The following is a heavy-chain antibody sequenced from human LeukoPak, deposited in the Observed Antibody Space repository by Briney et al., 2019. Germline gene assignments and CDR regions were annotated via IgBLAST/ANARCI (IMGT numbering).Heavy chain of an antibody. J-gene: IGHJ4*02. Sequence: GGSLRRSCAASGFTVSSAYMTWVRQASGKGLEWVSVIYIGGSTYYADSVKGRFTISRDNSRNTLYLQMNSLRTEDTAVYYCARGGYGSATYYNNFDYWGQGTLVTVSS. V-gene: IGHV3-53*01. CDR1: GFTVSSAY. CDR2: IYIGGST. D-gene: IGHD3-10*01. CDR3: ARGGYGSATYYNNFDY.